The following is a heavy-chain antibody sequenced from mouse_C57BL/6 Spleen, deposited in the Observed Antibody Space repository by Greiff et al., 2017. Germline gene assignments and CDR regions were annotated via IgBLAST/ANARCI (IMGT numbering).Heavy chain of an antibody. J-gene: IGHJ2*01. D-gene: IGHD4-1*01. CDR3: ARANWDYYFDY. Sequence: EVQVVESEGGLVQPGSSMKLSCTASGFTFTDYYMAWVRQVPEKGLEWVANINYDGSSTYYLDSLKSRFIISRDNAKNILYLQMSSLKSEDTATYYCARANWDYYFDYWGQGTTLTVSS. CDR2: INYDGSST. CDR1: GFTFTDYY. V-gene: IGHV5-16*01.